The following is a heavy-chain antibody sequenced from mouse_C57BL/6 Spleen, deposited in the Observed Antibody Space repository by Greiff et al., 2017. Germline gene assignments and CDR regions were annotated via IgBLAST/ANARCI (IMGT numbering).Heavy chain of an antibody. CDR1: GFTFSNYW. D-gene: IGHD2-4*01. Sequence: EVKVEESGGGLVQPGGSMKLSCVASGFTFSNYWMNWVRQSPEKGLEWVAQIRLKSDNYATHYAESVKGRFTISRDDSKSSVYLQMNNLRAEDTGIYYCTGGQDDYDEGAWFAYWGQGTLVTVSA. CDR3: TGGQDDYDEGAWFAY. V-gene: IGHV6-3*01. CDR2: IRLKSDNYAT. J-gene: IGHJ3*01.